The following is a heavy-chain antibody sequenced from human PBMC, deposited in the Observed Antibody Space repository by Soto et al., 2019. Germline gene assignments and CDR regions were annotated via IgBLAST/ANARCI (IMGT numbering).Heavy chain of an antibody. Sequence: QVQLVQSGAEVKKPGASVKVSCKASGYTFTSYGISWVRQAPGQGLEWMGWISAYHGNTDYALKVQGRVTMPTETSTSTAYMELRCLRSDDTAVYYCARDLGEDFDYLPAYWGQGTLVTVSS. V-gene: IGHV1-18*01. D-gene: IGHD3-9*01. CDR2: ISAYHGNT. CDR1: GYTFTSYG. J-gene: IGHJ4*02. CDR3: ARDLGEDFDYLPAY.